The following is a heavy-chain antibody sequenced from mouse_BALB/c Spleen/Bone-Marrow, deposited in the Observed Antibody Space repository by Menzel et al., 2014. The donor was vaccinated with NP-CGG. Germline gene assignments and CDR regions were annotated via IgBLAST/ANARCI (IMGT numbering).Heavy chain of an antibody. V-gene: IGHV1-69*02. CDR1: GYTFTSYW. CDR3: TRQYGNYYAMDY. J-gene: IGHJ4*01. Sequence: VQLQQSGAELVRPGALVKVSCKASGYTFTSYWINWVKQRPGQGLEWIGNIYPSDSYTNYNQNFKDKATLTVDKSSSTAYMQLSSPTSEDSAVYDCTRQYGNYYAMDYWGQGTSVTVSS. CDR2: IYPSDSYT. D-gene: IGHD2-10*02.